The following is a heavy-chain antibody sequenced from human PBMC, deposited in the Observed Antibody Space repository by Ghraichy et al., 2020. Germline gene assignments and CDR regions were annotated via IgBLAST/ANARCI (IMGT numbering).Heavy chain of an antibody. CDR1: GFTFSSYS. CDR3: ARDPGYSGYSDY. V-gene: IGHV3-21*01. Sequence: GESLNISCAASGFTFSSYSMNWVRQAPGKGLEWVSSISSSSSYIYYADSVKGRFTISRDNAKNSLYLQMNSLRAEDTAVYYCARDPGYSGYSDYWGQGTLVTVSS. D-gene: IGHD5-12*01. CDR2: ISSSSSYI. J-gene: IGHJ4*02.